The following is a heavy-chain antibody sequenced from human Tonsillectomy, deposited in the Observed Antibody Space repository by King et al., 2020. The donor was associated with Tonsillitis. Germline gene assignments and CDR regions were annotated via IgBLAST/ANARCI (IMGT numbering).Heavy chain of an antibody. CDR1: GGSISSSSYY. CDR2: IYYSGRT. Sequence: QLQESGPGLVKPSETLSLTCTVSGGSISSSSYYWGWIRQPPGEGLEWIGSIYYSGRTYYNPSLKSRVTISVDTSKNQFSLKLSSVTAADTAVYYCARSRDLFRAFDIWGQGTMVTVSS. CDR3: ARSRDLFRAFDI. D-gene: IGHD2/OR15-2a*01. J-gene: IGHJ3*02. V-gene: IGHV4-39*07.